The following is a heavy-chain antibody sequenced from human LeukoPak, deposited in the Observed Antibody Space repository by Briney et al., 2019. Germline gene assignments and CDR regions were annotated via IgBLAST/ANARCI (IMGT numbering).Heavy chain of an antibody. V-gene: IGHV5-51*01. D-gene: IGHD4-23*01. CDR1: GYSFTSYW. CDR2: IHPGDSDT. CDR3: ARSTTVVPYYFDY. Sequence: PGGSLKISCKCFGYSFTSYWIGWVLQMPGKGLEWMGIIHPGDSDTRYSPSFQGQVTISADKSISTAYLQWSSLKASDTAMYYCARSTTVVPYYFDYWGQGTLVTVSS. J-gene: IGHJ4*02.